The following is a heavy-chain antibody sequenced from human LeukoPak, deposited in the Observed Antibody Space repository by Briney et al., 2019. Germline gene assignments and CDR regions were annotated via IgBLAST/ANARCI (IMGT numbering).Heavy chain of an antibody. CDR3: ARALVGAATLSY. V-gene: IGHV5-51*01. CDR2: IYPGDSDT. D-gene: IGHD1-26*01. J-gene: IGHJ4*02. Sequence: PGESLKISCKGSGYTFTTYWIGWVRQMSGKGLEWMGIIYPGDSDTRYSPSFQGQVTLSADKSISTAYLQWSSLKASDTAIYYCARALVGAATLSYWGQGTLVTVSS. CDR1: GYTFTTYW.